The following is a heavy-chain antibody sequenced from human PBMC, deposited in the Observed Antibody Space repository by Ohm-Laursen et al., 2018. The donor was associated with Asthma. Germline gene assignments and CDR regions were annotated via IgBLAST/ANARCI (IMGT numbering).Heavy chain of an antibody. CDR1: GFTFSSYA. CDR2: ISYDGSNK. CDR3: ARLAPGQNRGLGYCSGGSCYGAGY. J-gene: IGHJ4*02. V-gene: IGHV3-30-3*01. Sequence: SLRLSCAASGFTFSSYAMHWVRQAPGKGLEWVAVISYDGSNKYYADSVKGRFTISRDNSKNTLYLQMNSLRAEDTAVYYCARLAPGQNRGLGYCSGGSCYGAGYWGQGTMVTVSS. D-gene: IGHD2-15*01.